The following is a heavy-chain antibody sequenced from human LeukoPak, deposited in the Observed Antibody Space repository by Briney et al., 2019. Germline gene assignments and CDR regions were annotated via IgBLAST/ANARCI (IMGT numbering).Heavy chain of an antibody. V-gene: IGHV3-33*01. D-gene: IGHD3-16*01. CDR1: GFTFGSFG. CDR2: IWGDGGTQ. CDR3: ARDKGGGLDY. J-gene: IGHJ4*02. Sequence: GGSLRLSCAPSGFTFGSFGMHWVRQAPGKGLEWVAIIWGDGGTQYYGDSVKGRVTISRDNYKNMLYLQMNSLRAEDTAVYYCARDKGGGLDYWGQGTLVTVSS.